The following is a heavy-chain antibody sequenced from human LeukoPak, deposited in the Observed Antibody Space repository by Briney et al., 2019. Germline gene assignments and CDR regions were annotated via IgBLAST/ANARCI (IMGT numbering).Heavy chain of an antibody. J-gene: IGHJ6*02. D-gene: IGHD2-15*01. CDR2: IIPILGIA. CDR1: GGTFSSYA. Sequence: SVKVSCKASGGTFSSYAISWVRQAPGQGLEWMGRIIPILGIANYAQKFQGRVTITADKSTSTAYMELSSLRSEDTTVYYCARESTLYYYGMDVWGQGTTVTVSS. V-gene: IGHV1-69*04. CDR3: ARESTLYYYGMDV.